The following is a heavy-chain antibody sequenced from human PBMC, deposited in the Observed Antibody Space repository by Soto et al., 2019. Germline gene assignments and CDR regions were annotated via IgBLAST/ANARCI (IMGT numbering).Heavy chain of an antibody. Sequence: ASVKVSCKASGYAFTGYYMHWVRQAPGQGLEWMGWINPNSGGTNYAQKFQGWVTMTRDTSISTAYMELSRLRSDDTAVYYCARDPSGYCGYDDVYCFDYWGQGTLVTVPS. V-gene: IGHV1-2*04. CDR1: GYAFTGYY. D-gene: IGHD5-12*01. CDR3: ARDPSGYCGYDDVYCFDY. J-gene: IGHJ4*02. CDR2: INPNSGGT.